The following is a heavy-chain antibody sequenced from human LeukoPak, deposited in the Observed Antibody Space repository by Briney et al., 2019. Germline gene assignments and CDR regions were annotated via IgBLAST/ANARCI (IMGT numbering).Heavy chain of an antibody. V-gene: IGHV4-59*01. CDR3: ARVPDYGDYLNWFDP. Sequence: TSETLSLTCTVSGDPISSYYWTWIRQAPGKGLELIGYIFYTGRTHYNPSLKSRVSISFDTSKNQFSLKLRSVTAADTAVYYCARVPDYGDYLNWFDPWGQGPLVTVSS. D-gene: IGHD4-17*01. CDR2: IFYTGRT. J-gene: IGHJ5*02. CDR1: GDPISSYY.